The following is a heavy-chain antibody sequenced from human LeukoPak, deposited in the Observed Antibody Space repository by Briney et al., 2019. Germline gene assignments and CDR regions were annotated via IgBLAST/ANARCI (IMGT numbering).Heavy chain of an antibody. J-gene: IGHJ3*02. CDR2: IYYSGST. D-gene: IGHD2-8*01. CDR3: ARDGATKGSFDI. CDR1: GGSICSGGYY. Sequence: PSETLSLTCTVSGGSICSGGYYWSWIRQHPGKGLEWIGYIYYSGSTYYNPSLKSRVTISVDTSKNQFSLKLSSVTAADTAVYYCARDGATKGSFDIWGQGTMVTVSS. V-gene: IGHV4-31*03.